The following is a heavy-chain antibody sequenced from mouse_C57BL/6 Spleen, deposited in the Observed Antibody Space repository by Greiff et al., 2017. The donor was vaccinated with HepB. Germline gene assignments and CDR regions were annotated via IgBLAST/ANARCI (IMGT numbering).Heavy chain of an antibody. Sequence: EVQGVESGGGLVQPGGSMKLSCVASGFTFSNYWMNWVRQSPEKGLEWVAQIRLKSDNYATHYAESVKGRFTISRDDSKSSVYLQMNNLRAEDTGIYYCTGGGYYAYWGQGTLVTVSA. CDR2: IRLKSDNYAT. CDR1: GFTFSNYW. J-gene: IGHJ3*01. V-gene: IGHV6-3*01. CDR3: TGGGYYAY. D-gene: IGHD2-3*01.